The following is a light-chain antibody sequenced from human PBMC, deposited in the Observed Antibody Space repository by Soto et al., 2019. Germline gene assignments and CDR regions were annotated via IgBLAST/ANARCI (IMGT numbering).Light chain of an antibody. V-gene: IGKV1-39*01. CDR2: AAS. Sequence: DIQMTQSPSSLSASVGDRVTITCRASQSISSYLNWYQQKPGKAPNLLIYAASSLQSGVSSRFSGSGSGTDFTLTISRLQPEDCGIYYCQQPESTPRTFGQGTKVEIK. CDR1: QSISSY. J-gene: IGKJ1*01. CDR3: QQPESTPRT.